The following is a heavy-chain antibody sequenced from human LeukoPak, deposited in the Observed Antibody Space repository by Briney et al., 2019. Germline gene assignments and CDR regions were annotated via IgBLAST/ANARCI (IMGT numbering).Heavy chain of an antibody. Sequence: ASESVLHKVSGYTLTELSMHWVRQAPGKGLEWMGGFDPEDGETIYAQKFQGRVTMTEDTSTDTAYMELSSLRSEDTAVYYCATVYGSAAPDAFDIWGQGTMVTVSS. CDR2: FDPEDGET. J-gene: IGHJ3*02. CDR1: GYTLTELS. V-gene: IGHV1-24*01. D-gene: IGHD6-6*01. CDR3: ATVYGSAAPDAFDI.